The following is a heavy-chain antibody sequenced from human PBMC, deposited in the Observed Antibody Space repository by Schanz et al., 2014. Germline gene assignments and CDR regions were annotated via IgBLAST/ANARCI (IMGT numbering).Heavy chain of an antibody. Sequence: QVQLVQSGAEVKKPGASVKVSCKASGYTFTSYYMHWVRQAPGQGLEWMGIINPSGGSTSYAQKFQGRVAMTRDTSKSTVYMELSGLRSEDTAVYYCARDGEAAAGCDYWGQGTLVTVSS. V-gene: IGHV1-46*03. CDR2: INPSGGST. CDR1: GYTFTSYY. D-gene: IGHD6-13*01. J-gene: IGHJ4*02. CDR3: ARDGEAAAGCDY.